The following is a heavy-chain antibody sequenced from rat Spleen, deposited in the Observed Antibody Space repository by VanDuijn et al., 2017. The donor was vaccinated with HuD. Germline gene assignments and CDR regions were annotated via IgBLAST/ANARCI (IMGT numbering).Heavy chain of an antibody. J-gene: IGHJ1*01. CDR3: AKTTEGNYWYFDF. V-gene: IGHV5-25*01. D-gene: IGHD1-11*01. Sequence: EVQLVESGGGLVQPGRSLKLSCAASGFTFSDYDMAWVRQAPTKGLEWVASISTGGGNTYYRDSVKGRFTISRDNAKSTLYLQMNSLRSEDTATYYCAKTTEGNYWYFDFWGPGTMVTVSS. CDR2: ISTGGGNT. CDR1: GFTFSDYD.